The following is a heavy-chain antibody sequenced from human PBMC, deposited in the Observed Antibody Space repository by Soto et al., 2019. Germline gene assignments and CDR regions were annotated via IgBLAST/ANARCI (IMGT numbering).Heavy chain of an antibody. Sequence: SETLSLTCTVSGGSISSYYWSWIRQPPGKGLEWIGYIYYSGSTNYNPSLKSRVTISVDTSKNQFSLKLNSMTAADSAVYYCARHNYGSGSTYFDYWGQGTLVTVSS. CDR2: IYYSGST. CDR1: GGSISSYY. CDR3: ARHNYGSGSTYFDY. D-gene: IGHD3-10*01. J-gene: IGHJ4*02. V-gene: IGHV4-59*08.